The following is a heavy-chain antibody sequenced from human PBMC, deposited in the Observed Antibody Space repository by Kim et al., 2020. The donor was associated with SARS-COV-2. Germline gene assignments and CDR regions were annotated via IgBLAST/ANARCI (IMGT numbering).Heavy chain of an antibody. D-gene: IGHD6-13*01. J-gene: IGHJ6*02. V-gene: IGHV3-23*01. Sequence: GGSLRLSCAASGFTFSSYAMSWVRQAPGKGLEWDSAISGSGGSTYYADSVKGRFTISRDNSKNTLYLQMNSLRAEDTAVYYCAKDYWGGAAAAGTPHYYGMDVWGQETTVTVSS. CDR2: ISGSGGST. CDR3: AKDYWGGAAAAGTPHYYGMDV. CDR1: GFTFSSYA.